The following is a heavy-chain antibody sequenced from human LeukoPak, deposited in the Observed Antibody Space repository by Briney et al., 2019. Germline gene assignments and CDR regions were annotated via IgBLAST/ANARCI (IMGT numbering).Heavy chain of an antibody. J-gene: IGHJ4*02. CDR1: GFTFSSYA. CDR2: ISGSGGST. Sequence: GGSLRLSCAASGFTFSSYAMSWVRQAPGKGLEWVSAISGSGGSTYYADSVKDRFTISRDNSKNTLYPQMNSLRAEDTAVYYCAGGLENYDILTGYWGPRFDYWGQGTLVTVSS. D-gene: IGHD3-9*01. CDR3: AGGLENYDILTGYWGPRFDY. V-gene: IGHV3-23*01.